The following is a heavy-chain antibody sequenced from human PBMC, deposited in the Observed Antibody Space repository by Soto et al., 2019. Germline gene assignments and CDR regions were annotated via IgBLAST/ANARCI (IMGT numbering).Heavy chain of an antibody. CDR3: ARDRGYDAHDYYYNAMDV. CDR1: GFTFRTYT. V-gene: IGHV3-21*01. Sequence: EVQLVESGGGLVKPGGSLRLSCVASGFTFRTYTMNWVGQAPGKGLEWVSGIRGFSPYTFYAESVKGRFTISRDNAKNSLYLQMNSLGVEDTAVYYCARDRGYDAHDYYYNAMDVWGQGTTVTVSS. D-gene: IGHD2-15*01. J-gene: IGHJ6*02. CDR2: IRGFSPYT.